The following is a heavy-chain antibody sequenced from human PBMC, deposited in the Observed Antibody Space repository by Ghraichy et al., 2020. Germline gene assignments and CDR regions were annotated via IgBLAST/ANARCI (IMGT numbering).Heavy chain of an antibody. J-gene: IGHJ2*01. Sequence: SETLSLTCTVSGGSISSSNYYWGWIRQPPGKGLEWIGNIYYSGSTYYNPSLKSRVTISVDTSKNQFSLRLSSVAATDTAVYYCARHTLAAPGWYFDLWGRGTLVSVSS. CDR2: IYYSGST. CDR1: GGSISSSNYY. D-gene: IGHD2-15*01. V-gene: IGHV4-39*01. CDR3: ARHTLAAPGWYFDL.